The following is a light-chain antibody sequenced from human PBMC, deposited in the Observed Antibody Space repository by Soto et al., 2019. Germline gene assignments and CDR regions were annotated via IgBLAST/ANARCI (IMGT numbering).Light chain of an antibody. CDR2: EVF. V-gene: IGLV2-8*01. CDR1: SSDLGGYNY. CDR3: SSNAGTNNLRV. Sequence: QSALTQPPSASGSPGQSVTISCTGTSSDLGGYNYVSWYQQHPDKAPKLVIYEVFKRPSGVPDRFSGSKSGNTASLTVSGLQTEDEADYYCSSNAGTNNLRVFGGGTKVTVL. J-gene: IGLJ3*02.